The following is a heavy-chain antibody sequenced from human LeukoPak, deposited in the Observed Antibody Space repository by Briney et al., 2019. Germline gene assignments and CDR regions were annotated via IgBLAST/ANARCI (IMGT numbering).Heavy chain of an antibody. V-gene: IGHV3-74*01. Sequence: GGSLRLSCAASGFSFSTSWMHWVRHTPEKGLVWVSRINSDGSNTIYADSVKGRFTISRDNAKNTLYLQMNSLRAEDTAVYYCARDSSSEYSSSWYGGYYYYYYMDVWGKGTTVTVSS. J-gene: IGHJ6*03. D-gene: IGHD6-13*01. CDR1: GFSFSTSW. CDR2: INSDGSNT. CDR3: ARDSSSEYSSSWYGGYYYYYYMDV.